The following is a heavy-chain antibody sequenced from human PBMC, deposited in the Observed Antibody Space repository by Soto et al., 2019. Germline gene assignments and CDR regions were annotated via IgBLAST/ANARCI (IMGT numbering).Heavy chain of an antibody. CDR1: GGTFSSYT. J-gene: IGHJ4*02. V-gene: IGHV1-69*04. Sequence: ASVKVSCKASGGTFSSYTISWVRQAPGQGLEWMGRIIPILGIANYAQKFQGRVTITADKSTSTAYMELSSLRPEDTAVYYCARESEYSSGWYGYFDYWGQGTLVTVSS. CDR3: ARESEYSSGWYGYFDY. D-gene: IGHD6-19*01. CDR2: IIPILGIA.